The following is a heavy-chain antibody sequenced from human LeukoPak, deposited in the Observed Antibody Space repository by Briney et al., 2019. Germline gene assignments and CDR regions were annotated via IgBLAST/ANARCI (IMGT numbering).Heavy chain of an antibody. CDR2: IIPIFGTA. CDR1: GGTFSSYA. Sequence: GASVKVSCKASGGTFSSYAISWVRQAPGQGLEWMGGIIPIFGTANYAQKFQGRVTLTRSTSTSMAYMELTSLKSEDTAVYYCARGRRDVFDIWGQGTTVTVS. J-gene: IGHJ3*02. CDR3: ARGRRDVFDI. V-gene: IGHV1-69*05.